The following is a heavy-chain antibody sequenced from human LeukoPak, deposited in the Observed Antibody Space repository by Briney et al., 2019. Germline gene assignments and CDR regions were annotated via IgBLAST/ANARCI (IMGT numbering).Heavy chain of an antibody. D-gene: IGHD3-9*01. CDR3: ARILRYFDWLPYFDY. V-gene: IGHV4-39*07. J-gene: IGHJ4*02. CDR1: GGSISSSSYY. CDR2: IYYSGST. Sequence: SETLSLTCTVSGGSISSSSYYWGWIRQPPGKGLEWIGSIYYSGSTYYNPSLKSRVTISVDTSKNQFSLKLSSVTAADTAVYYCARILRYFDWLPYFDYWGQGTLVTVSS.